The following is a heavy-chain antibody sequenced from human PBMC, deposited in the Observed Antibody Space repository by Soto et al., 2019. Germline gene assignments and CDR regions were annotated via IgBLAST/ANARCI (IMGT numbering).Heavy chain of an antibody. V-gene: IGHV1-69*06. Sequence: GASVKVSCKASGGTFSSYAISWVRQAPGQGLEWMGGIIPIFGTANYAQKFQGRVTITADKSTSTAYMELSSLRSEDTAVYYCARTPARSHIVVVTANWYFDLWGRGTLVTVSS. CDR1: GGTFSSYA. D-gene: IGHD2-21*02. CDR3: ARTPARSHIVVVTANWYFDL. J-gene: IGHJ2*01. CDR2: IIPIFGTA.